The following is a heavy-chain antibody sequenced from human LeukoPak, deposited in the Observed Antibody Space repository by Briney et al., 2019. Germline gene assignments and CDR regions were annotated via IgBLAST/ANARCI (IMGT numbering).Heavy chain of an antibody. CDR3: ASWPTGQVAFDI. J-gene: IGHJ3*02. CDR1: GYTFTSYG. D-gene: IGHD1-1*01. CDR2: IGTYNGDT. Sequence: ASVKVSCMASGYTFTSYGVSWVRQAPGQGLEWMGWIGTYNGDTNYAQNLQGRVTMTTDTSTRTAYMELRSLRSDDTAVYYCASWPTGQVAFDIWGQGTMVIVSS. V-gene: IGHV1-18*01.